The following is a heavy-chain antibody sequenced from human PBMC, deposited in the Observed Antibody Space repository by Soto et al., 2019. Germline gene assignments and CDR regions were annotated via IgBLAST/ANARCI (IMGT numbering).Heavy chain of an antibody. D-gene: IGHD5-18*01. CDR1: GFTFSSYA. Sequence: GSLILSCAASGFTFSSYAMHGVRQAPGKGLEWVAVISYDGSNKYYADSVKGRFTISRDNSKNTLYLQMNSLRAEDTAVYYCARASGIQTLGSFDYWGQGTLVTVSS. CDR3: ARASGIQTLGSFDY. J-gene: IGHJ4*02. V-gene: IGHV3-30-3*01. CDR2: ISYDGSNK.